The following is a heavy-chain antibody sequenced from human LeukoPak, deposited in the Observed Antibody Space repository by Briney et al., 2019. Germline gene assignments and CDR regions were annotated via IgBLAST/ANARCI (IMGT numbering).Heavy chain of an antibody. D-gene: IGHD2-2*01. CDR1: GYSFTSYW. J-gene: IGHJ3*01. CDR2: IYPGDSDT. Sequence: GESLKISCETSGYSFTSYWIGWVRQMPGKGLQWMGIIYPGDSDTRYSPSFQGQVTISADKSISTAYLQWSSLKASDTAMYFCARPGYCSSTSCYGVSAFDVWGQGTMVTVSS. V-gene: IGHV5-51*01. CDR3: ARPGYCSSTSCYGVSAFDV.